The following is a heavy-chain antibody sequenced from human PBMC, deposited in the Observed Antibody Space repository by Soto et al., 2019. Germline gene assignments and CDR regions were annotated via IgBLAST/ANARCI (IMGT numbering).Heavy chain of an antibody. J-gene: IGHJ4*02. V-gene: IGHV5-51*01. Sequence: GEALKISCKGSGYNFAGYWIAWVRQMPGKGLELMGIIYPSDSDTRYRPSFQGQVTISADKSISSAYLQWSSLRASDTAMYYCARGGVSTRTFDDWGQGTPVTLSS. CDR2: IYPSDSDT. CDR3: ARGGVSTRTFDD. CDR1: GYNFAGYW. D-gene: IGHD3-3*01.